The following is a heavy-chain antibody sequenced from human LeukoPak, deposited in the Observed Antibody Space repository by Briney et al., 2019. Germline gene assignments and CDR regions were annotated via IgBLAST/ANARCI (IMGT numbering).Heavy chain of an antibody. Sequence: GGSLRLSCAASGFTFSSYWMSWVRQTPGKGLEWVAVISYDGSSKYNEDSVKGRFTISRDNSKNTLYLQMNSLRVEDTAVYYCATTLGSGWKFDYWGQGTLVTVSS. J-gene: IGHJ4*02. CDR2: ISYDGSSK. CDR3: ATTLGSGWKFDY. V-gene: IGHV3-30*03. D-gene: IGHD6-19*01. CDR1: GFTFSSYW.